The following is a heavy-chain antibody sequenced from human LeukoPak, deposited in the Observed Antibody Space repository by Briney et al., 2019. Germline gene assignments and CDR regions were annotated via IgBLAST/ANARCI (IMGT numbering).Heavy chain of an antibody. Sequence: GGSLRLSCAASGFTFSSYWMSWVRQAPGKGLEWVANIQQDGSEKFYVDSVKGRFTISRDNAKNSLYLQMNSLRAEDTAVYYCARGQQVSLSWFDPWGQGTLVTVSS. CDR1: GFTFSSYW. CDR3: ARGQQVSLSWFDP. CDR2: IQQDGSEK. D-gene: IGHD6-13*01. J-gene: IGHJ5*02. V-gene: IGHV3-7*01.